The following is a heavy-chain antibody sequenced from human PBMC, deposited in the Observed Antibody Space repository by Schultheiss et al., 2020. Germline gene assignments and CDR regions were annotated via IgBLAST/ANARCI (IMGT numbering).Heavy chain of an antibody. CDR2: IYYTGST. CDR3: ARHSSSHTNFDY. J-gene: IGHJ4*02. D-gene: IGHD2-2*02. CDR1: GGSISSSSYY. Sequence: SETLSLTCTVSGGSISSSSYYWGWIRQPPGKGLEWIGSIYYTGSTNYNPSLKSRVTISVDKSKNQFSLKLSSVTATDTAAYYCARHSSSHTNFDYWGQGTLVTVSS. V-gene: IGHV4-39*01.